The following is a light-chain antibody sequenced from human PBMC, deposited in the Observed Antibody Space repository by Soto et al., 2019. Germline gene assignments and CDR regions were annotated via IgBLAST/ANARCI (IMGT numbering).Light chain of an antibody. CDR3: GAWDSNVSGYV. J-gene: IGLJ1*01. CDR2: DNN. V-gene: IGLV1-51*01. CDR1: SSNIGNNY. Sequence: QSVLTQPPSVSAAPGQKVTISCSGSSSNIGNNYVSWYQQLSGTAPKLLIYDNNKRPSGIPDRFSGSKSGTSSTLGITGLQTGGEADYYCGAWDSNVSGYVFGTGTKGTVL.